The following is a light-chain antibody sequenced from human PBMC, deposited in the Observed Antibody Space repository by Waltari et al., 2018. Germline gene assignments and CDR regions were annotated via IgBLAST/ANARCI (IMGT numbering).Light chain of an antibody. CDR3: QQYYSSPQT. J-gene: IGKJ2*01. Sequence: DFVMTQSPDSLAVSLGERATINCRSSRNVLHGSTNKNYLAWYQQKPQQPPKLPIYWASTRASGVPDRFIGSGSGTDFTLTISSLQAEDVAVYYCQQYYSSPQTFGQGTRVEIK. CDR1: RNVLHGSTNKNY. CDR2: WAS. V-gene: IGKV4-1*01.